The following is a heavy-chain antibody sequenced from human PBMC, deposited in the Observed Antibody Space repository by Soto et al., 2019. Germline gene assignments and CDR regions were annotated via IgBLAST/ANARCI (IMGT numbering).Heavy chain of an antibody. D-gene: IGHD6-13*01. V-gene: IGHV1-69*12. CDR1: GGTFSSYA. CDR3: ARGAGIAAAGYAIDYYYYGMDV. Sequence: QVQLVQSGAEVKKPGSSVKVSCKASGGTFSSYAISWVRQAPGQGLEWMGGIIPIFGTANYAQKFQGRVTITADESPSTAYMELSSLRSEDTAVYYCARGAGIAAAGYAIDYYYYGMDVWGQGTTVTVSS. CDR2: IIPIFGTA. J-gene: IGHJ6*02.